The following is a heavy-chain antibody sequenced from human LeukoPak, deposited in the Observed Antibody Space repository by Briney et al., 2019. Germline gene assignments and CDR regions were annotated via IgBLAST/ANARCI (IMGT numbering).Heavy chain of an antibody. CDR3: AKDGVRGALDAFDI. CDR1: GFTFSSYG. J-gene: IGHJ3*02. D-gene: IGHD1-26*01. V-gene: IGHV3-33*06. Sequence: GGSLRLSCVASGFTFSSYGMYWVRQAPGKGLEWVTVIWYDGSNKYYADSVKGRFTISRDNSKNTLSLQMNSLRAEDTAVYYCAKDGVRGALDAFDIWGQGTMVTVSS. CDR2: IWYDGSNK.